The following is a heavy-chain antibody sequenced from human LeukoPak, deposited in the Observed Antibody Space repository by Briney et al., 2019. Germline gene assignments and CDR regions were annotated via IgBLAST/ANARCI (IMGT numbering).Heavy chain of an antibody. V-gene: IGHV3-23*01. Sequence: PGGSLRLSCAASGFTFSSYAMSWVRQAPGKGLEWVSAISGSGGSTYYADSVKGRFTISRDNSKNTLYLQVNSLRAEDTAVYYCAKIQLWQRQFDYWGQGTLVTVSS. CDR3: AKIQLWQRQFDY. CDR2: ISGSGGST. J-gene: IGHJ4*02. CDR1: GFTFSSYA. D-gene: IGHD5-18*01.